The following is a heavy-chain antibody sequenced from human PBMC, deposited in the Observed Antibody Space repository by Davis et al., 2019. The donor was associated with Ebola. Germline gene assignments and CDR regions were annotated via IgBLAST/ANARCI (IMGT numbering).Heavy chain of an antibody. Sequence: SVKVSCKASGYTFTGYYMHWVRQAPGQGLEWMGGIIPIFGTANYAQKFQGRVTITADESTSTAYMELSSLRSENTAVYYCAKLVDTAMAPLDYWGQGTLVTVAS. V-gene: IGHV1-69*13. CDR3: AKLVDTAMAPLDY. CDR1: GYTFTGYY. D-gene: IGHD5-18*01. CDR2: IIPIFGTA. J-gene: IGHJ4*02.